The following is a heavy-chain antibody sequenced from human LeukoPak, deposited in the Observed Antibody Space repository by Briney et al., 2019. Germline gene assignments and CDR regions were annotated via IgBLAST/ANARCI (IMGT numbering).Heavy chain of an antibody. CDR1: GYSFTNYR. J-gene: IGHJ5*02. Sequence: GESLRISCKGSGYSFTNYRISWVRHMPGRGLEWMGWIDASDSYTNYSPSFQGHVTISADKSSSTAYLQWSSLKASDTAIYYCARHVLYCYGPQWWFDPWGQGTLVTVSS. D-gene: IGHD5-18*01. CDR2: IDASDSYT. CDR3: ARHVLYCYGPQWWFDP. V-gene: IGHV5-10-1*01.